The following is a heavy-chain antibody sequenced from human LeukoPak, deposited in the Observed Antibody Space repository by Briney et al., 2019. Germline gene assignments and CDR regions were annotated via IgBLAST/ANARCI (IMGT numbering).Heavy chain of an antibody. J-gene: IGHJ4*02. CDR2: IIPIFGTA. Sequence: SVKVSCKASGGTFSSYAISWVRQAPGQGLEWMGGIIPIFGTANYAQKFQGRVTITADESTSTAYMELCSLRSEDTAVYYCARGARGRPKSIDYWGQGTLVTVSS. V-gene: IGHV1-69*13. CDR3: ARGARGRPKSIDY. D-gene: IGHD3-10*01. CDR1: GGTFSSYA.